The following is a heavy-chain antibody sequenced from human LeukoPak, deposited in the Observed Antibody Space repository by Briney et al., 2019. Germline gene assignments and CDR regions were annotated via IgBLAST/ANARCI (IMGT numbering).Heavy chain of an antibody. V-gene: IGHV4-4*07. CDR2: IYTSGST. J-gene: IGHJ4*02. D-gene: IGHD6-13*01. Sequence: SETLSLTCTVSGDSISSYYWSWIRQPAGKGLKWIGRIYTSGSTNYNPSLKSRVTMSVDTSKNQFSPKLSSVTAADTAVYYCASLRAAGTIDYWGQGTLVTVSS. CDR1: GDSISSYY. CDR3: ASLRAAGTIDY.